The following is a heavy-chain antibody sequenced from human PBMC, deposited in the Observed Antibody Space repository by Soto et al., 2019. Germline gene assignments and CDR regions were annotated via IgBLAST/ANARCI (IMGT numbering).Heavy chain of an antibody. D-gene: IGHD3-9*01. J-gene: IGHJ4*02. CDR2: IKQDGSEK. Sequence: PGGSLRLSCPSSGFTVSSYRMSWVRPAPGKGLEWVANIKQDGSEKYYVDSVKGRFTISRDNAKNSLYLQMNSLRAEDTAVYYCAREKEGRYFDWVFDYWGQGNLVTVSS. CDR3: AREKEGRYFDWVFDY. CDR1: GFTVSSYR. V-gene: IGHV3-7*01.